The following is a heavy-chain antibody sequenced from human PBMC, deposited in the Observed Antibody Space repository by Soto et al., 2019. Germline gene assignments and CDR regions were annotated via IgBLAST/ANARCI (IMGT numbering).Heavy chain of an antibody. D-gene: IGHD3-3*01. CDR1: GGSFSGYY. Sequence: SETLSLTCAVYGGSFSGYYWSWIRQPPGKGLEWIGEINHSGSTNYNPSLKSRVTISVDTSKNQFSLKLSSVTAADTAVYYCARGGPHRPYYDFWSGYYPGVPPPGYFDYWGQGTLVTVSS. V-gene: IGHV4-34*01. CDR3: ARGGPHRPYYDFWSGYYPGVPPPGYFDY. CDR2: INHSGST. J-gene: IGHJ4*02.